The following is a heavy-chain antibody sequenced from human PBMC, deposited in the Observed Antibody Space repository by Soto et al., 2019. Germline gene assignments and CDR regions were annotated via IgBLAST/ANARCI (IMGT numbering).Heavy chain of an antibody. CDR3: ARGEIGNGYGMDV. Sequence: QVQLQESGPGLVKASETVSLTCTVSGGSISRYCWRWIRQPSGKGLEWIGRIYPSGSTHYSPCLKGRGTMSVDTSKNQLSLKLSSVTAADTAVYYCARGEIGNGYGMDVWGQGTTVTVSS. CDR2: IYPSGST. V-gene: IGHV4-4*07. J-gene: IGHJ6*02. D-gene: IGHD2-8*01. CDR1: GGSISRYC.